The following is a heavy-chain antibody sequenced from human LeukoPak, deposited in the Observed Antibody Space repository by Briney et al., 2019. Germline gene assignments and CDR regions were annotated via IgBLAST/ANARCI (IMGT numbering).Heavy chain of an antibody. CDR1: GYTFTGYY. Sequence: RASVKVSCKASGYTFTGYYMHWVRQAPGQGLEWMGWINPNSGGTNYAQKFQGRVTMTRDTSISTAYMELSRLRSDDTAVYYCARVPRHYYDSSGYDYWGQGTLVTVSS. V-gene: IGHV1-2*02. J-gene: IGHJ4*02. CDR3: ARVPRHYYDSSGYDY. CDR2: INPNSGGT. D-gene: IGHD3-22*01.